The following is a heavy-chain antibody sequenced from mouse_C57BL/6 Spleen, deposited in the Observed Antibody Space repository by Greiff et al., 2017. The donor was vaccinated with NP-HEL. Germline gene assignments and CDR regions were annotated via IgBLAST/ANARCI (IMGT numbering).Heavy chain of an antibody. Sequence: EVMLVESGGGLVKPGGSLKLSCAASGFTFSSYAMSWVRQTPEKRLEWVATISDGGSYTYYPDNVKGRFTISRDNAKNNLYLQMSHLKSEDTAMYYCARDRGVAREYYYAMDYWGQGTSVTVSS. CDR3: ARDRGVAREYYYAMDY. V-gene: IGHV5-4*01. J-gene: IGHJ4*01. D-gene: IGHD1-1*01. CDR1: GFTFSSYA. CDR2: ISDGGSYT.